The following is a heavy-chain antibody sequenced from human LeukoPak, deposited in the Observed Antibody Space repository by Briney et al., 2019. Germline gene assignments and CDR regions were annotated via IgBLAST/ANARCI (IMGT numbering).Heavy chain of an antibody. CDR1: GFTFSDYY. D-gene: IGHD2-15*01. CDR2: IRGSGGDI. J-gene: IGHJ4*02. CDR3: TMGVELLPY. V-gene: IGHV3-11*04. Sequence: GGSLRLSCAASGFTFSDYYMGWIRQAPRKGLEWVSYIRGSGGDIHYADSVKGRFTISRDNAKTSLYLQMNSLRVEDTAVYYCTMGVELLPYWGQGTLVTVSS.